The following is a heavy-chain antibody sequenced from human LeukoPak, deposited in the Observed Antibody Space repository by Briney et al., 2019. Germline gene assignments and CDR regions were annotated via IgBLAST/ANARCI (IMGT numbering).Heavy chain of an antibody. CDR1: GGSISSYY. V-gene: IGHV4-59*01. CDR2: IYYSGST. CDR3: ARDLYYYGSGKYYYYMDV. J-gene: IGHJ6*03. Sequence: SETLSLTCTVSGGSISSYYWSWIRQPPGKGLEGIGYIYYSGSTNYNPSLTSRGTISVDTSKNQFSLKLSSVTAADTAVYYCARDLYYYGSGKYYYYMDVWGKGTTVTVSS. D-gene: IGHD3-10*01.